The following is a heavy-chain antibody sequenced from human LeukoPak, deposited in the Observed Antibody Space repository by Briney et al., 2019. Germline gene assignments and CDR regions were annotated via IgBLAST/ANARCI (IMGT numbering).Heavy chain of an antibody. J-gene: IGHJ4*02. CDR1: GFTFGDYA. CDR3: TYSSYYGSGSYKDY. D-gene: IGHD3-10*01. CDR2: IRSKAYGGTT. Sequence: GGSLRLSCTASGFTFGDYAMSWVRQAPGKGLEWVGFIRSKAYGGTTEYAASVKGRFTISRDDSKSIAYLQMNSLKTEDTAVYYCTYSSYYGSGSYKDYWGQGTLVTLSS. V-gene: IGHV3-49*04.